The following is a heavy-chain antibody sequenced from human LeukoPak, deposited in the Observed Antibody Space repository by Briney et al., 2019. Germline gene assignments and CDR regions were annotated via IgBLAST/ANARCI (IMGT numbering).Heavy chain of an antibody. J-gene: IGHJ4*02. D-gene: IGHD6-19*01. CDR2: IIPIFGTA. CDR3: ARDRYSSGWYEIDY. CDR1: GGTFSSYA. V-gene: IGHV1-69*13. Sequence: GASVKVSCKASGGTFSSYAISWVRQAPGQGLEWMGGIIPIFGTANYAQKFQGRVTITADESTSTAYMGLSSLRSEDTAVYYCARDRYSSGWYEIDYWGQGTLVTVSS.